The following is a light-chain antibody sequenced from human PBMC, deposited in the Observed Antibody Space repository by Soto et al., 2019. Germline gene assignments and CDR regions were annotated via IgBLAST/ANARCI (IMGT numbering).Light chain of an antibody. CDR2: GAS. J-gene: IGKJ2*01. CDR3: QQYGRSPPFT. CDR1: QSVSSTY. Sequence: IVLTQSPATLSLSPGERATLSCRASQSVSSTYIAWYQQNPGQAPRLLIYGASSRATGIPDRFSGSGSGTDFTLTISRLEPEDFAVYFCQQYGRSPPFTFGQGTKVDNK. V-gene: IGKV3-20*01.